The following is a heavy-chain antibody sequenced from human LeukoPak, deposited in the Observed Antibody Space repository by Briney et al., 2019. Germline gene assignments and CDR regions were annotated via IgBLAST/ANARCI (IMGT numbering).Heavy chain of an antibody. J-gene: IGHJ6*03. D-gene: IGHD3-10*01. V-gene: IGHV4-34*01. CDR2: INHSGST. Sequence: SETLSLTCAVYGGSFSGYYWSWIRQPPGKGLEWIGEINHSGSTNYNPSLKSRVTISVDTSKNQFSLKLSSVTAADTAVYYCARQVIGWFGELYYYMDVWGKGTTVTISS. CDR3: ARQVIGWFGELYYYMDV. CDR1: GGSFSGYY.